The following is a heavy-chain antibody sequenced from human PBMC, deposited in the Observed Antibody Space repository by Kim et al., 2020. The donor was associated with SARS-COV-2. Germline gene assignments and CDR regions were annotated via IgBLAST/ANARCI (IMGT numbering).Heavy chain of an antibody. CDR1: GYTFTSYA. CDR2: INAGNGNT. V-gene: IGHV1-3*01. CDR3: ARDGGDTMIVVDYYYGMDV. J-gene: IGHJ6*02. D-gene: IGHD3-22*01. Sequence: ASVKVSCKASGYTFTSYAMHWVRQAPGQRLEWMGWINAGNGNTKYSQKFQGRVTITRDTSASTAYMELSSLRSEDTAVYYCARDGGDTMIVVDYYYGMDVWGQGTTVTVSS.